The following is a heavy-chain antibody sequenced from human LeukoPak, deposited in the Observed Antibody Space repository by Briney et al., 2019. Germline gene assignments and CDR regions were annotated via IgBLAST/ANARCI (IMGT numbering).Heavy chain of an antibody. J-gene: IGHJ4*02. CDR3: AREGVEYRYFDY. Sequence: GGSLRLSCAASGFTFSSYWMSWVRQAPGKGLEWVSSISSSSSYIYYADSVKGRFTISRDNAKNSLYLQMNSLRAEDTAVYYCAREGVEYRYFDYWGQGTLVTVSS. V-gene: IGHV3-21*01. D-gene: IGHD5-18*01. CDR2: ISSSSSYI. CDR1: GFTFSSYW.